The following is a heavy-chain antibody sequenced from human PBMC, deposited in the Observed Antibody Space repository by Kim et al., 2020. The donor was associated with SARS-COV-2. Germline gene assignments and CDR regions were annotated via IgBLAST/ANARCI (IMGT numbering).Heavy chain of an antibody. CDR2: IYYSGST. J-gene: IGHJ4*02. CDR3: ARFARDGMGDY. V-gene: IGHV4-59*13. CDR1: GGSISSYY. Sequence: SETLSLTCTVSGGSISSYYWSWIRQPPGKGLEWIGYIYYSGSTNYNPSLKSRVTISVDTSKNQFSLKLSSVTAADTAVYYCARFARDGMGDYWGQGTLVTVSS. D-gene: IGHD1-1*01.